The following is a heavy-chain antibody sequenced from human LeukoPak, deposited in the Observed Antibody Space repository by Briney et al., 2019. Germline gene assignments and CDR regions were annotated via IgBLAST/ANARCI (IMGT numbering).Heavy chain of an antibody. CDR2: ISGSGGGT. Sequence: GGSLRLSCAASGFTFSSYAMSWVRQAPGKGLEWVSAISGSGGGTYYADSVKGRFTISRDNSKNTLYLQMNSLRAEDTAVYYCAKAMVATITGYYYGMDVWGQGTTVTVSS. CDR1: GFTFSSYA. D-gene: IGHD5-12*01. CDR3: AKAMVATITGYYYGMDV. V-gene: IGHV3-23*01. J-gene: IGHJ6*02.